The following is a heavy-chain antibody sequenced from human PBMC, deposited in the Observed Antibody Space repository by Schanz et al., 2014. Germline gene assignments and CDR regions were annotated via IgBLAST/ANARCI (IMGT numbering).Heavy chain of an antibody. CDR1: GFTFSDAW. D-gene: IGHD5-12*01. J-gene: IGHJ3*02. CDR3: AGAVATIRADSFDI. Sequence: VQLVESGGGLVQPGGSLRLSCAASGFTFSDAWMTWVRQAPGKGLEWVAVIWYNGSNKYYADSVRGRFTISRDNSKNTLYLQMNSLRAEDTAVYYCAGAVATIRADSFDIWGQGTMVAVSS. V-gene: IGHV3-33*08. CDR2: IWYNGSNK.